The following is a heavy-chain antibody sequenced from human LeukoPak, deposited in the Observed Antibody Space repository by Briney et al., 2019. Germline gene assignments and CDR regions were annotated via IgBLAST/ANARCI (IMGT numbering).Heavy chain of an antibody. J-gene: IGHJ5*02. CDR1: GYTFTSYY. Sequence: ASVKVSCKASGYTFTSYYMHWVRLAPGQGLEWMGIINPSGGSTSYAQKFQGRVTMTRDMSTSTVYMEPSSLRSEDTAVYYCARGGDYSNYRSWFDPWGQGTLVTVSS. V-gene: IGHV1-46*01. D-gene: IGHD4-11*01. CDR3: ARGGDYSNYRSWFDP. CDR2: INPSGGST.